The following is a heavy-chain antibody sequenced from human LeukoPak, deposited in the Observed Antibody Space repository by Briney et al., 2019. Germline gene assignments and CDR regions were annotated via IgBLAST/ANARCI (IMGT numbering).Heavy chain of an antibody. J-gene: IGHJ4*02. Sequence: GASVKVSCKASGYTYTNYDINWVRQATGQGLEWMGWMNPNSGNTGYAQELQGRVTITRNTSISTAYMELSSLRSEDTAVYYCARATSWGDLSSGSYYFDYWGQGTLVTVSS. D-gene: IGHD6-19*01. V-gene: IGHV1-8*03. CDR3: ARATSWGDLSSGSYYFDY. CDR2: MNPNSGNT. CDR1: GYTYTNYD.